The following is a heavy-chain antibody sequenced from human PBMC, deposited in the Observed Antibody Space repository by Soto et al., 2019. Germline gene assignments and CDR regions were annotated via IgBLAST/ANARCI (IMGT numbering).Heavy chain of an antibody. J-gene: IGHJ6*02. V-gene: IGHV3-23*01. Sequence: GSLRLSCAASGFTFSSYAMSWVRQAPGKGLKWISAISGSGGSTYYADSVKGRFTNSRDNSKNTLYLQMNSLRGEDTAVYYCSKDFFRSGEQRVLNYYFYGMDVLGQGTTVTVSS. CDR2: ISGSGGST. D-gene: IGHD3-10*01. CDR3: SKDFFRSGEQRVLNYYFYGMDV. CDR1: GFTFSSYA.